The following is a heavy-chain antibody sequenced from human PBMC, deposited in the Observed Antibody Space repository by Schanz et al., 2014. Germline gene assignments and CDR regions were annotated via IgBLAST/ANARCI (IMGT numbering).Heavy chain of an antibody. D-gene: IGHD6-13*01. J-gene: IGHJ4*02. V-gene: IGHV3-7*03. CDR3: ARDSGSSSWYPSDY. CDR1: GFNFRNYA. Sequence: VQLVESGGGVVQPGRSLRLSCAASGFNFRNYAMNWVRQAPGKGLEWVANINQDGSEKYYVDSVKGRFTISRDNAKNSLYLQMNSLRAEDTALYYCARDSGSSSWYPSDYWGQGTLVTVSA. CDR2: INQDGSEK.